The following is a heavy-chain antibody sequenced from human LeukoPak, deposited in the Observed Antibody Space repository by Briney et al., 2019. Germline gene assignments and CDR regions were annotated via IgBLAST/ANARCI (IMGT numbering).Heavy chain of an antibody. CDR2: IKQDGSEK. Sequence: GRSLRLSCAASGFTFSSYWMSWVRQAPGKGLEWVANIKQDGSEKYYVDSVKGRFTISRDNAKNSLYLQMNSLRAEDTAVYYCAREIGYDSSGYYGGTDWFDPWGQGTLVTVSS. CDR1: GFTFSSYW. D-gene: IGHD3-22*01. J-gene: IGHJ5*02. V-gene: IGHV3-7*01. CDR3: AREIGYDSSGYYGGTDWFDP.